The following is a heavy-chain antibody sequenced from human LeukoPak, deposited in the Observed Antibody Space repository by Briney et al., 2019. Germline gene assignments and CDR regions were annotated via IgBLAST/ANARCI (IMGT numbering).Heavy chain of an antibody. V-gene: IGHV1-2*02. CDR1: VYTFTAYY. CDR2: INPNSGDT. CDR3: ARRRDYDFDY. J-gene: IGHJ4*02. D-gene: IGHD3-22*01. Sequence: ASVKVSCKTSVYTFTAYYMHWVRQAPGQGLGWMGWINPNSGDTNYAQDFQGRVTMTRDTSISTAYMELSRLTYDDTAVYYCARRRDYDFDYWGQGTLVTVSS.